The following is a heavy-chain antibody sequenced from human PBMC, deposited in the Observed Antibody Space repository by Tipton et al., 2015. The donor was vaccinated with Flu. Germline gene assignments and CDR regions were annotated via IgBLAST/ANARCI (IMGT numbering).Heavy chain of an antibody. J-gene: IGHJ5*02. Sequence: QSGAEVKKPGSSVKVSCKTSGGTFGNYAINWVRQAPGQGLEWMGGIIPIFGTANYAQQFQGRVTISADRSTRTVYMELSSLRSDDTAVYYCAREVPRFSDIVIGPAAIHNCFDPWGQGTRVTVSS. D-gene: IGHD2-2*01. V-gene: IGHV1-69*06. CDR1: GGTFGNYA. CDR2: IIPIFGTA. CDR3: AREVPRFSDIVIGPAAIHNCFDP.